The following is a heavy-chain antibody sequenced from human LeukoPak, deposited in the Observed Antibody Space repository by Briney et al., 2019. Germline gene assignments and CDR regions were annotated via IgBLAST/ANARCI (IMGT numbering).Heavy chain of an antibody. Sequence: PGGSLRLSCAASGFTFSGYWMSWVRQAPGKGLEWVANIKQDGSEKYYVDSVKGRFTISRDNAKNSLYLQMNSLRAEGTAMYYCARDAVVAVAGMYYFDYWGQGTLVTVSS. CDR1: GFTFSGYW. V-gene: IGHV3-7*01. CDR2: IKQDGSEK. J-gene: IGHJ4*02. CDR3: ARDAVVAVAGMYYFDY. D-gene: IGHD6-19*01.